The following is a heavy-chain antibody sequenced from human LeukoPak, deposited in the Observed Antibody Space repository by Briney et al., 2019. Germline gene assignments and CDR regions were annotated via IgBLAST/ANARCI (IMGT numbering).Heavy chain of an antibody. CDR1: GFTVSSNY. CDR3: ARSALRLFYYFDY. Sequence: GGSLRLSCAASGFTVSSNYMSWVRQAPGKGLEWVSVIYAGGSTYYADSVKGRLTISRDNAKNSLYLQMNSLRAEDTAVYYCARSALRLFYYFDYWGQGTLVTVSS. V-gene: IGHV3-53*01. CDR2: IYAGGST. D-gene: IGHD3-3*01. J-gene: IGHJ4*02.